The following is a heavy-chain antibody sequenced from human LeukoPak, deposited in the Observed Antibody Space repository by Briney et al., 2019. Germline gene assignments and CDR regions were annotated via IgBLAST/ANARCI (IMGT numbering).Heavy chain of an antibody. Sequence: PGGSLRLSCAASGFTFSSYGMHWVRQAPGKGLEWVAVISYDGSNKYYADSVKGRFTISRDNSKNTLYLQMNSLRAEDTAVYYCAREGIAVADYWGQGTLVTVSS. CDR3: AREGIAVADY. CDR1: GFTFSSYG. D-gene: IGHD6-19*01. CDR2: ISYDGSNK. V-gene: IGHV3-30*03. J-gene: IGHJ4*02.